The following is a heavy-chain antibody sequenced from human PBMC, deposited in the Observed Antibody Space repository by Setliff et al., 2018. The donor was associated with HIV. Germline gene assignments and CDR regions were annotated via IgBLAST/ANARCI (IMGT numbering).Heavy chain of an antibody. CDR2: IIPILDTT. V-gene: IGHV1-69*11. J-gene: IGHJ5*02. CDR1: GGTFNNFV. D-gene: IGHD3-16*01. CDR3: ARDLDEAVKDADNYVPLDL. Sequence: SVKVSCKAAGGTFNNFVFSWVRKAPGRGLEWIGTIIPILDTTNYAQKFQDRVTITTDESTSTAYMELRSLTSEDTAVYYCARDLDEAVKDADNYVPLDLWGQGTLVTVSS.